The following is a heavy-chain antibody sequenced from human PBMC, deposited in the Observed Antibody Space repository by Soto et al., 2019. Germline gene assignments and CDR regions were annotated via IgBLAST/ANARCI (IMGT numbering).Heavy chain of an antibody. Sequence: GGSLRLSCAASGFTFSTYTMNWVRQAPGEGLEWVSSISSTGVDISYAGSVKGRFTISRDNAKNSLFLLMNSLRAEDTAVYYCVRDWNDGVHDSWGQGTLVTVSS. V-gene: IGHV3-21*01. CDR3: VRDWNDGVHDS. D-gene: IGHD1-1*01. CDR2: ISSTGVDI. CDR1: GFTFSTYT. J-gene: IGHJ4*02.